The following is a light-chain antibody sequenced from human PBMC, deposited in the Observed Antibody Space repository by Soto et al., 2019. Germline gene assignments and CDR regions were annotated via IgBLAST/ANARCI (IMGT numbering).Light chain of an antibody. CDR1: QSITNY. CDR3: QQSYSTPRT. CDR2: ATS. V-gene: IGKV1-39*01. Sequence: DIQMTQSPSSLSASVGDRVTISCRASQSITNYLNWYQQKPGKAPKLLIFATSNLHSGVPSRFSGSGSGTDFTLIISSLQPEDFATYYRQQSYSTPRTFGQGTKVEIK. J-gene: IGKJ1*01.